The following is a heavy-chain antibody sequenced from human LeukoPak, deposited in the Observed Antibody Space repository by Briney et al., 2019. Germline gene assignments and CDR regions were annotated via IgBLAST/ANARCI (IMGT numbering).Heavy chain of an antibody. D-gene: IGHD2-21*01. J-gene: IGHJ6*02. CDR1: GYTFTSYY. Sequence: ASVRVSCKASGYTFTSYYMHWVRQAPGQGLEWMGIINPSGGSTSYAQKFQGRVTITRDTSTSTVYMELSSLRSEDTAVYYCARDGPGGGDTYGMDVWGQGTTVTVSS. CDR3: ARDGPGGGDTYGMDV. V-gene: IGHV1-46*01. CDR2: INPSGGST.